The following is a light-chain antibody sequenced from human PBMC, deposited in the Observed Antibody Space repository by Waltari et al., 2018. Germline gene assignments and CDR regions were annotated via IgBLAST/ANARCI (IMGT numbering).Light chain of an antibody. Sequence: EIVLTQSPGTLSLSPGERAILYCRASQSVSRTLAWYQQKPGHAPRLLIYGASTRATGIPERFSGGGSGTDFSLTISRLEPEDFAVYYCQHYVRLPVTFGQGTKVEIK. CDR3: QHYVRLPVT. J-gene: IGKJ1*01. CDR1: QSVSRT. CDR2: GAS. V-gene: IGKV3-20*01.